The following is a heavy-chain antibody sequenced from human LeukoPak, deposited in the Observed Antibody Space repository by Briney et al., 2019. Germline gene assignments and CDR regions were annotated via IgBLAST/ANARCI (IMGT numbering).Heavy chain of an antibody. J-gene: IGHJ4*02. CDR1: GGSISSYY. V-gene: IGHV4-59*08. CDR3: ARHYYYYGSGSYVDYFDY. CDR2: IYYSGST. D-gene: IGHD3-10*01. Sequence: SETLSLTCTVSGGSISSYYWSWIRQPPGKGLDWIGYIYYSGSTNYNPSLKSRVTISVDTSTNQFSLKLSSVTAADTAVYYCARHYYYYGSGSYVDYFDYWGQGTVVTVSS.